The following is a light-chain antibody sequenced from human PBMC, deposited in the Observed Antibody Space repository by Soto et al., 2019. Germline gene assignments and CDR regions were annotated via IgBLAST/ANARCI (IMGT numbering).Light chain of an antibody. CDR2: DVS. V-gene: IGLV2-14*01. J-gene: IGLJ1*01. CDR3: SSYTSSSTSPYV. Sequence: QSALTQPASVSGSPGQSITISCTGTSSDVGGYNYVSWYQQHPGKAPKLMIYDVSNRPSGVSNRFSGSKSGNTASLTSSGLQAEDEADYYCSSYTSSSTSPYVFGTGTKLTVL. CDR1: SSDVGGYNY.